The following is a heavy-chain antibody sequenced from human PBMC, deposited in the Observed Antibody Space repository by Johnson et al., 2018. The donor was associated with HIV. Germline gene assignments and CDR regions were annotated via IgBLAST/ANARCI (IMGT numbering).Heavy chain of an antibody. CDR1: GITVGTNY. CDR2: IFSVGDV. J-gene: IGHJ3*02. V-gene: IGHV3-66*02. CDR3: ARGRERGMFDI. Sequence: VQLVESGGGVVQPGGSLRLSCAASGITVGTNYMSWVRQAPGKGLEWVSVIFSVGDVYYADSVKGRFTISRDNSKNMVYLQMNSLRPEDTAVYYCARGRERGMFDIWGQGTMVTVSS. D-gene: IGHD5-24*01.